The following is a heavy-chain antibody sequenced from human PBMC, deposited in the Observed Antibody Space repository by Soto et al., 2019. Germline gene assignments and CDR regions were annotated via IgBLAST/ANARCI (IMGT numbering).Heavy chain of an antibody. D-gene: IGHD2-15*01. CDR1: GYTFNSYG. V-gene: IGHV1-18*01. J-gene: IGHJ1*01. Sequence: QVQLVQSGAEVKNPGASMKVSCKASGYTFNSYGISWVRQAPGQGLEWMGWISVYNGDTNYAQKFRGRVTLTTDTSTRTADMELRSLRSDDTAVYYCARDLGYCSAGSCYPEYFHHWGQGTLVTVSS. CDR3: ARDLGYCSAGSCYPEYFHH. CDR2: ISVYNGDT.